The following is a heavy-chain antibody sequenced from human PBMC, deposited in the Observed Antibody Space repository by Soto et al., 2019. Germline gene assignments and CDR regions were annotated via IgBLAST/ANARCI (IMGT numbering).Heavy chain of an antibody. J-gene: IGHJ6*03. V-gene: IGHV3-33*01. CDR3: ARDSGGITGSKVGSDQPRYYYYYYMDV. D-gene: IGHD1-20*01. CDR2: IWYDGSNK. CDR1: GFTFSSYG. Sequence: QVQLVESGGGVVRPGRSLRLSCAASGFTFSSYGMHWVRQAPGKGLEWVAVIWYDGSNKYYADSVKGRFTISRDNSKNTLYLQMNSLRAEDTAVYYCARDSGGITGSKVGSDQPRYYYYYYMDVWGKGTTVTVSS.